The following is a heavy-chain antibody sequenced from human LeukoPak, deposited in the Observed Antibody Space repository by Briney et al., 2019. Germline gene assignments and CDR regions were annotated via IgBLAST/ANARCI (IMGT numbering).Heavy chain of an antibody. V-gene: IGHV3-64D*09. CDR2: ISSNGAGT. Sequence: PGGSLRLSCSASGFTFSSYAMHWVRQAPGEGLESVSSISSNGAGTYYADSLKGRFTISRDNSKNTLYPQMSSLRADDTAVYYCVKGGSYSSHAFDIWGQGTMVTVSS. CDR1: GFTFSSYA. J-gene: IGHJ3*02. CDR3: VKGGSYSSHAFDI. D-gene: IGHD6-13*01.